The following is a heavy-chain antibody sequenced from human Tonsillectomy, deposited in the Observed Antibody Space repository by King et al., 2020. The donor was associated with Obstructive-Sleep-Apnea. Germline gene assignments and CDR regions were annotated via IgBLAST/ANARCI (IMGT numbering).Heavy chain of an antibody. D-gene: IGHD3-16*01. CDR3: TTVDYVWVDAFDI. CDR2: SKSKTDGGKT. CDR1: GFTFSNAW. J-gene: IGHJ3*02. V-gene: IGHV3-15*01. Sequence: VQLVESGGGLVKPGGSLILSCAASGFTFSNAWMSWVRQAPGKVLEWVGRSKSKTDGGKTDYAAPVKGRFTIPRDDSKNTPYLQMNSLKTDDTAVYYCTTVDYVWVDAFDIWGQGTMVTVSS.